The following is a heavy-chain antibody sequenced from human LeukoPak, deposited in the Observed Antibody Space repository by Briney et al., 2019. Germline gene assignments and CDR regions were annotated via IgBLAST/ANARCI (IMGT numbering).Heavy chain of an antibody. CDR3: ARMNRGYCSGGSCYWFDP. J-gene: IGHJ5*02. D-gene: IGHD2-15*01. CDR2: IYSGGST. Sequence: GGSLRLSCAASGFTVSSNYMSWVRQAPGKGLEWVSVIYSGGSTYYADSVKGRFTTSRDNSKNTLYLQMNSLRAEDTAVYYCARMNRGYCSGGSCYWFDPWGQGTLVTVSS. V-gene: IGHV3-66*01. CDR1: GFTVSSNY.